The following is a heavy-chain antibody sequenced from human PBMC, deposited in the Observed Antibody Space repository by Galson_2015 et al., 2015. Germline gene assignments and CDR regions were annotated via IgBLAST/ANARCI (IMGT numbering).Heavy chain of an antibody. CDR3: ARVADIVAFDP. Sequence: SVKVSCKASGYTFTSYDINWVRQATGQGLEWMGWMNPNSGNTGYAQKFQGRVTMTRDTSISTAYMELSSLRSEDTAVCYCARVADIVAFDPWGQGTLVTVSS. CDR1: GYTFTSYD. CDR2: MNPNSGNT. J-gene: IGHJ5*02. D-gene: IGHD2-15*01. V-gene: IGHV1-8*01.